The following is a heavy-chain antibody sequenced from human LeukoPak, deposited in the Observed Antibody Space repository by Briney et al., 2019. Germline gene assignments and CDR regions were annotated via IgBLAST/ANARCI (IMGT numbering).Heavy chain of an antibody. J-gene: IGHJ4*02. Sequence: GGSLRLSCVASGFTFSNSWMHWVRQAPGKGLVWVSRVNSDGKTTTYADSVKGRFTISRDNAQNTLYLQMYSLSAEDTAVYYCARDYPPDWGQGTLVTVSA. CDR1: GFTFSNSW. CDR2: VNSDGKTT. CDR3: ARDYPPD. V-gene: IGHV3-74*01.